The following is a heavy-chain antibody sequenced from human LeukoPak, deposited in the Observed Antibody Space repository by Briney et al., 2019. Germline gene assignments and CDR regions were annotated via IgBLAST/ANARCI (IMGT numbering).Heavy chain of an antibody. CDR1: GFTFSSYA. CDR2: ISGSGGST. D-gene: IGHD3-22*01. J-gene: IGHJ4*02. V-gene: IGHV3-23*01. Sequence: GGSLRLSCAASGFTFSSYAMSWVRQAPGEGLEWVSAISGSGGSTYYADSVKGRFTISRDNSKNTLYLQMNSLRAEDTAVYYCAKGDYYDSSGYLYFDYWGQGTLVTVSS. CDR3: AKGDYYDSSGYLYFDY.